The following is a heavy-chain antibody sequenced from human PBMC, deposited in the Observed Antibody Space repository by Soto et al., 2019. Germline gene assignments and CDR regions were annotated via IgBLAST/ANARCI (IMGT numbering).Heavy chain of an antibody. Sequence: ASLKVSYKASGYTFTGYYMICMRQARGQGLEWMGWIKPNSGGTNYAQKFQGWVTMTRDTSISTAYMELSRLRSDDTAGYYCARPSGRDCYNDFDYCGQACLVTVPS. CDR1: GYTFTGYY. D-gene: IGHD2-21*01. CDR3: ARPSGRDCYNDFDY. CDR2: IKPNSGGT. J-gene: IGHJ4*02. V-gene: IGHV1-2*04.